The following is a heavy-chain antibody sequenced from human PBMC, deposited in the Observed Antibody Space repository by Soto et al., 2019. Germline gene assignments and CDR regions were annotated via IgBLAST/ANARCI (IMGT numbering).Heavy chain of an antibody. CDR1: GFNVWIHV. CDR2: IWYDGSNQ. V-gene: IGHV3-33*01. Sequence: SLEVSCAASGFNVWIHVMHCVRQAPGKGLEGVAVIWYDGSNQIDADSLKVRFTITRENSKSTLYLQMNSLRVDDTAVYYCARWGDWKRMDVRGQGPTVTVSS. D-gene: IGHD2-21*02. CDR3: ARWGDWKRMDV. J-gene: IGHJ6*02.